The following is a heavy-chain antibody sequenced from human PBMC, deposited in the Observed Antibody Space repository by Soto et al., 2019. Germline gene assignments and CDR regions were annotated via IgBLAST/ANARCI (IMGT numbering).Heavy chain of an antibody. Sequence: GGSLRLSCAASGFTFSSYAMSWVRQAPGKGLEWVSAISGSGGSTYYADSVKGRFTISRDNSKNTLYLQMNSLRAEDTAVYYCAKELETGDHHPHPLFDWGQGTLVTVSS. D-gene: IGHD7-27*01. CDR2: ISGSGGST. CDR1: GFTFSSYA. CDR3: AKELETGDHHPHPLFD. V-gene: IGHV3-23*01. J-gene: IGHJ4*02.